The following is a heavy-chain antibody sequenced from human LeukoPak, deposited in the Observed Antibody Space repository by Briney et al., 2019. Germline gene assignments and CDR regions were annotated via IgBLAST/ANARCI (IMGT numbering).Heavy chain of an antibody. D-gene: IGHD1-26*01. CDR2: INHSGST. V-gene: IGHV4-34*01. Sequence: SETLSLTCAVYGGSFSGYYWSWIRQPPGKGLEWIGEINHSGSTNYNPSLKSRVTISVDTSKNQFSLKLSSVTAADTAVYYCARALGRRFGYWGQGTLVTVSP. CDR3: ARALGRRFGY. J-gene: IGHJ4*02. CDR1: GGSFSGYY.